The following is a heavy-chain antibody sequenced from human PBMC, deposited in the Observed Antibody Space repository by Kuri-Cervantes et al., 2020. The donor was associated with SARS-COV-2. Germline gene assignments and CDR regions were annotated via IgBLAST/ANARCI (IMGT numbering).Heavy chain of an antibody. Sequence: SCAVYGGSFSGYYWNWIRQPPGKGLEWIGEINHSGSTNYNPSLKSRVTISVDTSKNQFSLKLSSVTAADTAVYYCARGRGSSWRLNAFDIWGQGTMVTVSS. CDR3: ARGRGSSWRLNAFDI. D-gene: IGHD6-13*01. V-gene: IGHV4-34*01. J-gene: IGHJ3*02. CDR2: INHSGST. CDR1: GGSFSGYY.